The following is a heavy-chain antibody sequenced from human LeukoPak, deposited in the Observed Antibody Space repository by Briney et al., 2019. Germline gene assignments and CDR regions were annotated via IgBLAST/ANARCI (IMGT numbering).Heavy chain of an antibody. D-gene: IGHD5-24*01. CDR1: GGTFSSYA. CDR2: IIPILGIA. J-gene: IGHJ4*02. V-gene: IGHV1-69*04. Sequence: SVKVSCEASGGTFSSYAISWVRQAPGQGLEWMGRIIPILGIANYAQKFQGRVTITADKSTSTAYMELSSLRSEDTAVYYCARDRGVEMATKIDYWGRGTLVTVSS. CDR3: ARDRGVEMATKIDY.